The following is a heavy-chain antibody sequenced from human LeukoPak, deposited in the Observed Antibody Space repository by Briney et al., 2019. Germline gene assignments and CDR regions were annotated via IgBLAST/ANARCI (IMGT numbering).Heavy chain of an antibody. CDR2: ISSSGTTI. CDR1: GFTFSSYE. D-gene: IGHD2-15*01. CDR3: ASVGVAVADTANLWFDP. J-gene: IGHJ5*02. V-gene: IGHV3-48*03. Sequence: GGSLRLSCAASGFTFSSYEMNWVRQAPGKGLEWVSYISSSGTTIYYADSVKGRFTISRDNAKNSLYLQMNSMRAEDTAVYYCASVGVAVADTANLWFDPWDQGPLVTVSS.